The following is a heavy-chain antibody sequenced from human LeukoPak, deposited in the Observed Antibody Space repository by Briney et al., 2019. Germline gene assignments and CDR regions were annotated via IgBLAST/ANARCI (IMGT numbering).Heavy chain of an antibody. V-gene: IGHV4-34*01. J-gene: IGHJ5*02. CDR2: INHSGST. D-gene: IGHD3-3*01. CDR1: GESSSGYY. CDR3: ASARPRITIFNWFDP. Sequence: PSETLSLTCAAYGESSSGYYWSWIRQPPGKGLEWIGEINHSGSTNYNPSLKSRVTISVDTSKNQFSLKLSSVTAADTAVYSCASARPRITIFNWFDPWGQGTLVTVSS.